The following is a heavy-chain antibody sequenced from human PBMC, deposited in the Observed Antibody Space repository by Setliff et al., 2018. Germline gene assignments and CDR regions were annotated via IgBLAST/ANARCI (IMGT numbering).Heavy chain of an antibody. CDR2: IIPIFGTA. V-gene: IGHV1-69*06. Sequence: SVKVSCKASGGTFSSYAISWVRQAPGQGLEWMGRIIPIFGTANYAQKFQGRVTITADKSTSTAYMELSSLKAEDTAVYYCARDSSGWSGFSRLVGVYYYYMDVWGKGTTVTVSS. CDR3: ARDSSGWSGFSRLVGVYYYYMDV. D-gene: IGHD6-19*01. CDR1: GGTFSSYA. J-gene: IGHJ6*03.